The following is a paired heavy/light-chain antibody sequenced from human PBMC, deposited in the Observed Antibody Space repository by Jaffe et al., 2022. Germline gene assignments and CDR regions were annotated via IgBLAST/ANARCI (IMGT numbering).Heavy chain of an antibody. D-gene: IGHD4-17*01. CDR1: GYTFTSYA. Sequence: QVQLVQSGSELKKPGASVKVSCKASGYTFTSYAMNWVRQAPGQGLEWMGWINTNTGNPTYAQGFTGRFVFSLDTSVSTAYLQISSLKAEDTAVYYCARAFMFPLNDYGDYEESVDDYWGQGTLVTVSS. V-gene: IGHV7-4-1*02. CDR2: INTNTGNP. CDR3: ARAFMFPLNDYGDYEESVDDY. J-gene: IGHJ4*02.
Light chain of an antibody. J-gene: IGKJ1*01. CDR1: QSVSSY. CDR2: DAS. V-gene: IGKV3-11*01. Sequence: EIVLTQSPATLSLSPGERATLSCRASQSVSSYLAWYQQKPGQAPRLLIYDASNRATGIPARFSGSGSGTDFTLTISSLEPEDFAVYYCQQRSNWPPWTFGQGTKVEIK. CDR3: QQRSNWPPWT.